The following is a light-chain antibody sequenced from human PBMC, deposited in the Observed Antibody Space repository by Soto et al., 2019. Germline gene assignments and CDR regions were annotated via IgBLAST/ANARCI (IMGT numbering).Light chain of an antibody. J-gene: IGKJ1*01. CDR3: KQYASTPRT. V-gene: IGKV3-20*01. CDR2: GAS. CDR1: QSASNNY. Sequence: EVVLTQSPGTLSLSPRERATLSCRASQSASNNYLAWYQHKPGQAPRLLIYGASNRAPGIPDRFSGSGSGPDFTRTNTRLEPDDSDVDSSKQYASTPRTYGQGTLVEVK.